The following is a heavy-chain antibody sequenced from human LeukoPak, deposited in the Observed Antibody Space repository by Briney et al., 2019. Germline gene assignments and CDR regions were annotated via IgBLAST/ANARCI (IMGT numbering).Heavy chain of an antibody. V-gene: IGHV1-2*02. CDR1: GYTFTGYY. CDR2: INPNSGGT. J-gene: IGHJ4*02. Sequence: KRGESLKVSCKASGYTFTGYYMHWVRQAPGQGLEWMGWINPNSGGTNYAQKLQGRVTMIRDTSISTAYMELSRLRSDDTAVYYCARDSHYWGVGFDYWGQGTLVTVSS. D-gene: IGHD7-27*01. CDR3: ARDSHYWGVGFDY.